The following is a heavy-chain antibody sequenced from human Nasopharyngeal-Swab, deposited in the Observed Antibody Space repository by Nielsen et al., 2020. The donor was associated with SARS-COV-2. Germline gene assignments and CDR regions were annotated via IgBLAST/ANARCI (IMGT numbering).Heavy chain of an antibody. V-gene: IGHV3-53*04. D-gene: IGHD5-18*01. CDR1: GFTVSSNY. CDR2: IYSGGST. CDR3: AREVSGYSYGYAFDY. Sequence: GGSLRLSCAASGFTVSSNYMSWVRQAPGKGLEWVSVIYSGGSTYYADSVKGRFTISRHNSKNTLYLQMNSLRAEDTAVYYCAREVSGYSYGYAFDYWGQGTLVTVSS. J-gene: IGHJ4*02.